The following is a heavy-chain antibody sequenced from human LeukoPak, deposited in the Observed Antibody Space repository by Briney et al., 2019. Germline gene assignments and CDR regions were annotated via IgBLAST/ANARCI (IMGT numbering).Heavy chain of an antibody. CDR2: IYSGGST. CDR3: ARDSYTVIDY. Sequence: GGSLRLSCAASGFTVSSNYMSWVRQAPGKGLEWVSVIYSGGSTYYADSVKGRFTISRDNAKNTLYLQMNSLRAEDTAVYFCARDSYTVIDYWGQGTLVTVSS. V-gene: IGHV3-66*01. J-gene: IGHJ4*02. CDR1: GFTVSSNY. D-gene: IGHD4-17*01.